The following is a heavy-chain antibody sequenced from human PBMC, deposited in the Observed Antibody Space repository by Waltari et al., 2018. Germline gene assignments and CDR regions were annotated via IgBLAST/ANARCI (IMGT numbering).Heavy chain of an antibody. Sequence: QVQLQQWGAGLLKPSETLSLTCAVYGGSFSGYYWIWIRQPPGKGLEWIGEINHSGSTNYNPSLKSRVTISVDTSKNQFSLKLSSVTAADTAVYYCARGVGSGWAGGDYWGQGTLVTVSS. D-gene: IGHD6-19*01. CDR2: INHSGST. CDR1: GGSFSGYY. CDR3: ARGVGSGWAGGDY. V-gene: IGHV4-34*01. J-gene: IGHJ4*02.